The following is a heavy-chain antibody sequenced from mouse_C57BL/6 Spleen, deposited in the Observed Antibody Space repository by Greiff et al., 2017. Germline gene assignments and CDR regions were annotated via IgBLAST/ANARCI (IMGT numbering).Heavy chain of an antibody. J-gene: IGHJ2*01. D-gene: IGHD1-1*01. CDR3: ARSIYYYGSSPFDY. CDR1: GYTFTDYN. CDR2: INPNNGGT. V-gene: IGHV1-18*01. Sequence: EVQLQQSGPELVKPGASVKIPCKASGYTFTDYNMDWVKQSHGKSLEWIGDINPNNGGTIYNQKFKGKATLTVDKSSSTAYMELRSLTSEDTAVYYCARSIYYYGSSPFDYWGQGTTLTVSS.